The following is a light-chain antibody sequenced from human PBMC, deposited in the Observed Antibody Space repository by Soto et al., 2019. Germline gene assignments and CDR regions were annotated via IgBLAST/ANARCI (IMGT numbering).Light chain of an antibody. J-gene: IGKJ4*01. CDR2: AAS. Sequence: IRMTPSPSSFCAFPGDRVTIPFRASQGISSWLAWYQQKPGKAPKLLIYAASSLQSGVPSRFSGSGSGTDFTLTISSLQPEDFATYYCQQANSFPLTFGGATKVDIK. CDR1: QGISSW. V-gene: IGKV1-12*01. CDR3: QQANSFPLT.